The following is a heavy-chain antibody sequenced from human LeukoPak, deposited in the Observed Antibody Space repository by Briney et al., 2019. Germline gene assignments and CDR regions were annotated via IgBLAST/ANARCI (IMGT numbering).Heavy chain of an antibody. CDR3: ARHDSLSTYYYDSSGYYSWYFDL. CDR2: IIPIFGTA. V-gene: IGHV1-69*13. J-gene: IGHJ2*01. Sequence: SVNVSCKASGVTFSSYAISWVRQAPGQGLEWMGGIIPIFGTANYARKFQGRVTITADESTSTAYMELSSLRSEDTAVYYCARHDSLSTYYYDSSGYYSWYFDLWGRGTLVTVSS. CDR1: GVTFSSYA. D-gene: IGHD3-22*01.